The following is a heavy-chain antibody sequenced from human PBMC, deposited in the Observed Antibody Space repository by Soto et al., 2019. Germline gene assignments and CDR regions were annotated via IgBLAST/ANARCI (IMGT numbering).Heavy chain of an antibody. D-gene: IGHD3-3*01. Sequence: GESLKISCKGSGYSFTSYWISWVRQMPGKGLEWMGRIDPSDSYTNYSPSFQGHVTISADKSISTAYLQWSSLKASDTAMYYCARHVSYDFWSALSPGTPPTNWFDPWGQGTLVTVSS. CDR3: ARHVSYDFWSALSPGTPPTNWFDP. J-gene: IGHJ5*02. CDR2: IDPSDSYT. CDR1: GYSFTSYW. V-gene: IGHV5-10-1*01.